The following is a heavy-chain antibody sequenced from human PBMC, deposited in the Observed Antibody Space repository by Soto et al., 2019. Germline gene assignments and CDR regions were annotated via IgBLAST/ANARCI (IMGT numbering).Heavy chain of an antibody. CDR3: ARLMFGCSSTSCSHRFDP. D-gene: IGHD2-2*01. CDR2: IYYSGST. V-gene: IGHV4-39*01. Sequence: SETLSLTCTVSGGSISSSSYYWGWIRQPPGKGLEWIGSIYYSGSTYYNPSLKSRVTISVDTSKNQFSLKLSSVTAADTAVYYCARLMFGCSSTSCSHRFDPWGQGTLVTVSS. CDR1: GGSISSSSYY. J-gene: IGHJ5*02.